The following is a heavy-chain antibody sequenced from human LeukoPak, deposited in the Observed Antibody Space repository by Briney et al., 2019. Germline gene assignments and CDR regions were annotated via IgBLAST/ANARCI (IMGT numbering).Heavy chain of an antibody. J-gene: IGHJ4*02. D-gene: IGHD2-15*01. CDR1: GGSISSYY. CDR2: IYHSGSPNSGTT. CDR3: ARHGGATFDY. Sequence: KSSETLSLTCNVSGGSISSYYWSWLRQPPGKGLEWIGYIYHSGSPNSGTTDYNPSLKSRVTISVDTSKNQFSLKLSSVTAADTAMYYCARHGGATFDYWGQGTLVTVSS. V-gene: IGHV4-59*08.